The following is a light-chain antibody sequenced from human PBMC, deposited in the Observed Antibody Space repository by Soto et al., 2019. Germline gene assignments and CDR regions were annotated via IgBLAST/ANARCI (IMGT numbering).Light chain of an antibody. V-gene: IGKV3-15*01. CDR3: QHYSSSPPAIT. CDR1: QSVTSN. J-gene: IGKJ5*01. Sequence: EIVMTQSPATLSVSPWGRATLSCRASQSVTSNLAWYQQKPGQAPRLLIYGASTRATDIPARFSGSGSGTDFTLTISRLEPEDFAVYYCQHYSSSPPAITFGQGTRLEIK. CDR2: GAS.